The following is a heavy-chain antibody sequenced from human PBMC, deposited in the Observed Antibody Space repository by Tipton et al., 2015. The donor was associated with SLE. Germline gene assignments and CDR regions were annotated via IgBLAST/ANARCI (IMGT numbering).Heavy chain of an antibody. V-gene: IGHV4-59*08. CDR2: IYYTGST. D-gene: IGHD3-3*01. Sequence: TLSLTCAVYGGSFSGYYWSWIRQPPGKGLEWIGYIYYTGSTDYNPSLNSRVTISVDASKNQFSLNLNSVTAADTAVYYCARHYTIFEHWGQGTLVTVSS. J-gene: IGHJ4*02. CDR3: ARHYTIFEH. CDR1: GGSFSGYY.